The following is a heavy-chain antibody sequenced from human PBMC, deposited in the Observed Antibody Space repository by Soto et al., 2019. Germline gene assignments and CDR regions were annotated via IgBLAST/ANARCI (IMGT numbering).Heavy chain of an antibody. V-gene: IGHV1-18*01. D-gene: IGHD4-17*01. CDR1: GYTFTSYG. CDR3: ASDIVDSGDYGDYWFDP. Sequence: ALVKVSCKASGYTFTSYGISWVRQAPGQGLEWMGWISAYNGNTNYAQKLQGRVTMTTDTSTSTAYMELRSLRSDDTAVYYCASDIVDSGDYGDYWFDPWGQGTLVTVSS. J-gene: IGHJ5*02. CDR2: ISAYNGNT.